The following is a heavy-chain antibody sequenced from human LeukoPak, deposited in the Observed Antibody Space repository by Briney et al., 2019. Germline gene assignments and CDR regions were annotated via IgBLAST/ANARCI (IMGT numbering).Heavy chain of an antibody. CDR2: IIPIFGTA. D-gene: IGHD3/OR15-3a*01. CDR1: VPTFSIYA. CDR3: ARARTGSQGWFDH. V-gene: IGHV1-69*01. J-gene: IGHJ5*02. Sequence: SVKLSFNSSVPTFSIYATSWVRQAPGQGLEWMGGIIPIFGTANYAQKFQGRVTITADESTSTAYMALSSLKSEDTAVYYCARARTGSQGWFDHWGQGTLVTVSS.